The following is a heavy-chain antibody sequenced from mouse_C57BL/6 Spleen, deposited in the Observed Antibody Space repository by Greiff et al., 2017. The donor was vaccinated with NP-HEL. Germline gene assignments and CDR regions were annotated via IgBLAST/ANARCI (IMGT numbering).Heavy chain of an antibody. J-gene: IGHJ3*01. CDR2: IYPRRGKK. CDR1: GDNCTSDG. D-gene: IGHD1-1*01. V-gene: IGHV1-81*01. Sequence: QVQLQQSGAELARPGAAVKRSGKAAGDNCTSDGISGVKQRTGQGLEWIGEIYPRRGKKENNEKFKGKATLTADKTSSTAYMELRSLTSEDSAVYFCARSYYGSSTAWFAYWGQGTLVTVSA. CDR3: ARSYYGSSTAWFAY.